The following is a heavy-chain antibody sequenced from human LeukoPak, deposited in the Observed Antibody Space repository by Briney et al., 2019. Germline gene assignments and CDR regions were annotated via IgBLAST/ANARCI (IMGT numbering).Heavy chain of an antibody. J-gene: IGHJ6*03. CDR1: GYTFTGHY. D-gene: IGHD6-19*01. CDR2: INPNSGGT. V-gene: IGHV1-2*02. CDR3: ARGFLSGWYSHLSIGSYYYYMDV. Sequence: ASVKVSCKASGYTFTGHYMHWVRQAPGQGLEWMGWINPNSGGTNYAQKFQGRVTMTRNTSISTAYMELSSLRSEDTAVYYCARGFLSGWYSHLSIGSYYYYMDVWGKGTTVTISS.